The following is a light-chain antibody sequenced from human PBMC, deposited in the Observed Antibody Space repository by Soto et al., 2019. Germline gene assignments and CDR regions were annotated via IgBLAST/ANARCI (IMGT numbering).Light chain of an antibody. CDR1: QSISSY. V-gene: IGKV1-39*01. J-gene: IGKJ1*01. CDR3: QQGYSTPT. Sequence: DIQMTQSPSSLSASVGDRVTITCRASQSISSYLNWYQQKPGKAPKRLIYAASSLQSGVPSRFSGGGSGTDFTLTISSLQPEDFANYYCQQGYSTPTFGQGTKVEIK. CDR2: AAS.